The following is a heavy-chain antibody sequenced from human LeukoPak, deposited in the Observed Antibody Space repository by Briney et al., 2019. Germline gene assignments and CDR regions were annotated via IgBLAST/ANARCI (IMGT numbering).Heavy chain of an antibody. CDR2: IYYSGST. D-gene: IGHD5-12*01. CDR1: GRSISSYY. J-gene: IGHJ4*02. Sequence: SETLSLTCTVSGRSISSYYWSWIRQPPGKGLEWIGYIYYSGSTNYSPSLKSRVTISVDTSKNQFSLKLSTVTAADTAVYYCARQGYSAYEILDYWGQGTLVTVSS. V-gene: IGHV4-59*08. CDR3: ARQGYSAYEILDY.